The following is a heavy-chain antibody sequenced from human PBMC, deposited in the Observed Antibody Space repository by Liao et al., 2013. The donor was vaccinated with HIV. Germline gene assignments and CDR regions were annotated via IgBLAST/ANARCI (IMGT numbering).Heavy chain of an antibody. J-gene: IGHJ3*02. CDR1: GGSISSYS. D-gene: IGHD4-17*01. Sequence: QVQLQESGPGLVRPSETLSLTCSVSGGSISSYSWNWVRQPPGKGLEWVGYVSYSGRANYNPSLKSRLTISVDTSKNQFFLNVNSVTAADTAKYYCARLYGGASDIWGQGDNG. V-gene: IGHV4-59*01. CDR2: VSYSGRA. CDR3: ARLYGGASDI.